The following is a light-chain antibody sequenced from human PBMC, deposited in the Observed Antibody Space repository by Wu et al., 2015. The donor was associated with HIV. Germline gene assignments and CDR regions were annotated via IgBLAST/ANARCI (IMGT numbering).Light chain of an antibody. J-gene: IGKJ5*01. CDR3: QQYGSSPVT. CDR1: QSVTSY. Sequence: EIVLTQSPGTLSLSPGERATLSCRASQSVTSYLAWYQQKPGQAPRLLIYGASSRATGISDRFSGSRSGTDFTLTISRLEPEDFAVYYCQQYGSSPVTFGQGIRLEIK. CDR2: GAS. V-gene: IGKV3-20*01.